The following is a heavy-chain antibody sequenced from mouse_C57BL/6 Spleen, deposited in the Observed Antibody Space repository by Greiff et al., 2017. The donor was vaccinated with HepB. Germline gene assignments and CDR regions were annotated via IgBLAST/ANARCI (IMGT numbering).Heavy chain of an antibody. D-gene: IGHD1-1*01. V-gene: IGHV3-6*01. CDR1: GYSITSGHY. CDR2: ISYDGSN. CDR3: ARDPSYYYGSSYGFAY. J-gene: IGHJ3*01. Sequence: EVKLMESGPGLVKPSQSLSLTCSVTGYSITSGHYWNWIRQFPGNKLEWMGYISYDGSNNYNPSLKNRISITRDTSKNQFFLKLNSVTTEDTATYYCARDPSYYYGSSYGFAYWGQGTLVTVSA.